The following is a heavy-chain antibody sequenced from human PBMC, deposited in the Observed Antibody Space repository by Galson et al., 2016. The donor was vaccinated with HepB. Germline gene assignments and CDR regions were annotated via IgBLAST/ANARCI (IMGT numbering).Heavy chain of an antibody. CDR1: GGSISSRGYY. Sequence: TLSHTCTVSGGSISSRGYYWSWIRQHPGKGLEWIGYIYYSGGTYYNPSLQSRLTISLDTSKNHFSLKLDSVTAADTAVYYCAGYEVVSFDYWGQGTLVTVSS. CDR3: AGYEVVSFDY. V-gene: IGHV4-31*03. D-gene: IGHD2-15*01. J-gene: IGHJ4*02. CDR2: IYYSGGT.